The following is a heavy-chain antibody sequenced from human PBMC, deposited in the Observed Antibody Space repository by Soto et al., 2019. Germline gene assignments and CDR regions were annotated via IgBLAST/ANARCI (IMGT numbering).Heavy chain of an antibody. J-gene: IGHJ4*02. D-gene: IGHD2-15*01. Sequence: GGSLRLSFTASGFTFNKYAMSWVRQAPGKGLEWVSAITDSGAASHYADSVKGRFTVSRDNSKNTLYLQMNSLRADDTAVYYCARDLSVVFDYWGQGTLVTVSS. CDR1: GFTFNKYA. CDR2: ITDSGAAS. V-gene: IGHV3-23*01. CDR3: ARDLSVVFDY.